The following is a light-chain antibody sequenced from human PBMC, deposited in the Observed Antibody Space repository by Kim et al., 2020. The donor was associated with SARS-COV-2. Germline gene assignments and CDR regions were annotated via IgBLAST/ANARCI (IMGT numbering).Light chain of an antibody. J-gene: IGLJ2*01. V-gene: IGLV1-44*01. Sequence: NIACSGASSNIERKGVDWYREVPGTAPKLHIYSNDQRTSGVPGRFSGSKSGASASLAISGIQSEDEADYYCASWDDTLNGHVVFGGGTQLTVL. CDR2: SND. CDR3: ASWDDTLNGHVV. CDR1: SSNIERKG.